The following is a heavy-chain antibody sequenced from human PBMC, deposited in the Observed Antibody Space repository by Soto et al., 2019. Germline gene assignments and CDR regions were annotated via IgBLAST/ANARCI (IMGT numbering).Heavy chain of an antibody. Sequence: QVKLVQSGTEVKKPGASMKVSCKASGSSFATSGISWVRQAPGQGLEWTGWISAYNGNTNYDQKLQDRIIMTTDTSTSTAYLELRSLRSDDTAVYYCARARQYYDSSGYADWGQGTLVTVSS. CDR3: ARARQYYDSSGYAD. CDR1: GSSFATSG. V-gene: IGHV1-18*01. J-gene: IGHJ4*02. D-gene: IGHD3-22*01. CDR2: ISAYNGNT.